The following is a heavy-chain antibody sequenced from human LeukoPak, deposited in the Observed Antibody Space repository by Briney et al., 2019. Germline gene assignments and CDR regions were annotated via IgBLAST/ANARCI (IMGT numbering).Heavy chain of an antibody. CDR3: ARSPARYCSSTSCSFDP. Sequence: ASEKVSCKASGYTFTGYYMHWVRQAPGQGLECIGWINPNSGGTHYPQKIQGAVTMTRDTSISTAYMELSRLRSDATAIYYCARSPARYCSSTSCSFDPWGQGTLVTVSS. CDR2: INPNSGGT. J-gene: IGHJ5*02. V-gene: IGHV1-2*02. CDR1: GYTFTGYY. D-gene: IGHD2-2*01.